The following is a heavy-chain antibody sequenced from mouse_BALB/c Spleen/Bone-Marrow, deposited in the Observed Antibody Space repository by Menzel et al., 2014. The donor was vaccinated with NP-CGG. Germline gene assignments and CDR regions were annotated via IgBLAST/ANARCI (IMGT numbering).Heavy chain of an antibody. Sequence: VQLQQSGPELVKPGVSVKISCKASGYSITGYYMHWVKQSHVKSLEWIGRINPYNGATTYSQSFKDKASLTVDESSNTAYMDLHSLTSEDSAVYYCARGADWGQGTLVTGSA. CDR2: INPYNGAT. CDR1: GYSITGYY. CDR3: ARGAD. V-gene: IGHV1-31*01. J-gene: IGHJ3*01.